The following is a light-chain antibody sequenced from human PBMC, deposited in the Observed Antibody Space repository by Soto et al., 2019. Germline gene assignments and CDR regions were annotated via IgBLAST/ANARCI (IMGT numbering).Light chain of an antibody. CDR3: QQYGSSPWT. J-gene: IGKJ1*01. CDR2: GAS. CDR1: QSVRSSY. V-gene: IGKV3-20*01. Sequence: EIVLTQSPGTLSLSPGERATLSCRASQSVRSSYLAWYQQRPGQAPRLLIDGASSRATGIPDRFSGSGSGTDFTLTISRLEPEDFAVYYCQQYGSSPWTFGHGTKVGI.